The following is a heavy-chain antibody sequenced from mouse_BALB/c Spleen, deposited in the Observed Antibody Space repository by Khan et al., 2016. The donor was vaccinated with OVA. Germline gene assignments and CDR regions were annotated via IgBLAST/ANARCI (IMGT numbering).Heavy chain of an antibody. J-gene: IGHJ2*01. D-gene: IGHD4-1*02. CDR3: ARDQVGSYFYY. CDR1: GFTFTDYY. Sequence: EVELVESGGGLVQPGDSLRLSCATSGFTFTDYYMTWVRQPPGEALEWLGFIANKADGYRTEYIASVKGRFTISRDTSQNILYLQMTTLRAEDSATYYCARDQVGSYFYYWGQGTTLTVSS. V-gene: IGHV7-3*02. CDR2: IANKADGYRT.